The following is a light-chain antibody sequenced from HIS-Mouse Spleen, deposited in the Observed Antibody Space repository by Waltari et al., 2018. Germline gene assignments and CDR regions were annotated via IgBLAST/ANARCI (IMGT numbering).Light chain of an antibody. CDR2: EVS. Sequence: QSALTQPASVSGSPGQSITISCTGTSSDVGGYNYVSWYQQHPGKAPKLMIYEVSNRPSGVSNRGSGSKSGNTASLTISGLQAEDEADYYCSSYTSSSTVVFGGGTKLTVL. CDR1: SSDVGGYNY. J-gene: IGLJ2*01. V-gene: IGLV2-14*01. CDR3: SSYTSSSTVV.